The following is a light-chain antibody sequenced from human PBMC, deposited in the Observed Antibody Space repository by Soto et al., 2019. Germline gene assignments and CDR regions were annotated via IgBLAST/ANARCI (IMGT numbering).Light chain of an antibody. CDR2: DAS. CDR1: QSISSW. CDR3: QQYNSYWT. V-gene: IGKV1-5*01. Sequence: DIQMTQSPSTLSASVGDRVTITCRASQSISSWLAWYQQKPGXNPXXLIYDASSLESGVPSRFSGSGSGTEFTLTISSLQPDDFATYYCQQYNSYWTFGQGTKVDI. J-gene: IGKJ1*01.